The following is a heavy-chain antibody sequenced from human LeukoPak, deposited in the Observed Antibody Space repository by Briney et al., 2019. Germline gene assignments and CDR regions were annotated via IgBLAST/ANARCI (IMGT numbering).Heavy chain of an antibody. CDR2: FYHSGST. Sequence: PSETLSLTCAVSGGSISSGGYSWSWIRQPPGKGLEWIGYFYHSGSTYYNPSLKSRVTISVDTSKNQFSLKLSSVAAADTAVYYCARDLGYSYGYPYWYFDLWGRGTLVTVSS. D-gene: IGHD5-18*01. CDR1: GGSISSGGYS. CDR3: ARDLGYSYGYPYWYFDL. V-gene: IGHV4-30-2*01. J-gene: IGHJ2*01.